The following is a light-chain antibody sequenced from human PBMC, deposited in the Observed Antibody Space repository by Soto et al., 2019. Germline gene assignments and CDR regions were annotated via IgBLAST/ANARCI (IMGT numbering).Light chain of an antibody. Sequence: QSALTQPPSASGSPGQSVAISCTGTSSDVGGYNYVSWYQQHPGKAPKLMISEVSKRPSGVPDRFSGSKSGNTASLTVSWLQAEDEADYYCSSYAGSNNSRVFGGGTKLTVL. CDR2: EVS. J-gene: IGLJ2*01. CDR1: SSDVGGYNY. CDR3: SSYAGSNNSRV. V-gene: IGLV2-8*01.